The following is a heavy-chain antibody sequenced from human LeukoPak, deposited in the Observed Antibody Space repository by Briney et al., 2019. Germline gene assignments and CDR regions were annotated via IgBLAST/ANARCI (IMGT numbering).Heavy chain of an antibody. CDR3: ARDRAIAAPSYYYYMDV. J-gene: IGHJ6*03. V-gene: IGHV4-59*01. D-gene: IGHD6-13*01. CDR2: ISDTGST. Sequence: SETLSLTCTVSGGSITNYYWGWIRQPPGEGLEWIGYISDTGSTNYNPSLKSRVTISVGTSKNDFSLKLSSVTAADTAVYYCARDRAIAAPSYYYYMDVWGKGTTVTVS. CDR1: GGSITNYY.